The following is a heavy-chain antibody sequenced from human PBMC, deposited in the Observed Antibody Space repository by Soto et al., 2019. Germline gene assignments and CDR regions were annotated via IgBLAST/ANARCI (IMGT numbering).Heavy chain of an antibody. V-gene: IGHV3-23*01. CDR2: ISGSGGST. CDR3: AKIYDSSGYARGYFDY. Sequence: LRLSCAASGFTFGSYAMSWVRQAPGKGLEWVSAISGSGGSTYYADSVKGRFTISSDNSKNTLYLQMNSLRAEDTAVYYCAKIYDSSGYARGYFDYWGQGTLVSVSS. J-gene: IGHJ4*02. CDR1: GFTFGSYA. D-gene: IGHD3-22*01.